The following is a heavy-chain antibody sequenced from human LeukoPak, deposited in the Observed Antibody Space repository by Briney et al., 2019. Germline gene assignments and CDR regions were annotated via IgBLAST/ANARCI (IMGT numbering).Heavy chain of an antibody. Sequence: SETLSLTCTVSGGSISNYYWSWIRQPPGKRLEWIGYVSYSGSSSSNPSLESRVTISVDTSKNQFSLKLSSVTAADTAVYYCARLGFSNSGSYLAPSDYWGQGTLVTVSS. CDR3: ARLGFSNSGSYLAPSDY. CDR2: VSYSGSS. V-gene: IGHV4-59*08. D-gene: IGHD1-26*01. J-gene: IGHJ4*02. CDR1: GGSISNYY.